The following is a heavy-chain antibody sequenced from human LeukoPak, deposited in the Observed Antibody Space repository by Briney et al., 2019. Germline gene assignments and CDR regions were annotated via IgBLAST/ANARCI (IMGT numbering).Heavy chain of an antibody. CDR2: IYSGGST. V-gene: IGHV3-53*01. CDR3: AKGGDHYYYYGMDV. J-gene: IGHJ6*02. D-gene: IGHD2-21*01. Sequence: GGSLRLSCAASGFTVSSNYMSWVRQAPGKGLEWVSLIYSGGSTYYADSVKGRFTISRDNSKNTLYLQMNSLRAEDTAVYYCAKGGDHYYYYGMDVWGQGTTVTVSS. CDR1: GFTVSSNY.